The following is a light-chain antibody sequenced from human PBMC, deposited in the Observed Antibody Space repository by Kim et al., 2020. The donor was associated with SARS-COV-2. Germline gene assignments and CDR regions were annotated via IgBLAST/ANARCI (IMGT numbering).Light chain of an antibody. CDR2: GAS. Sequence: EIVLTQSPGTLSLSPGERATLSCRASQSVSSSNLAWYQQKPGQAPRLLIYGASSRATGIPDRFSGSGSGTDFTLTISRLEPEDFAVYYCQQYGSSQYTFGQGTKLEI. CDR1: QSVSSSN. CDR3: QQYGSSQYT. V-gene: IGKV3-20*01. J-gene: IGKJ2*01.